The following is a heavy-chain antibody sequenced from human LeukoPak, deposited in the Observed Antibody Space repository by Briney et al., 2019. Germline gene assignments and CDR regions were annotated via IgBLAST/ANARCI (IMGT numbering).Heavy chain of an antibody. Sequence: ASVKVSCKASGYTFTSYDINWVRQATGQGLEWMGWMNPNSGNTIYAQKFQGRVTMTEDTSIDTAFMELSSLRSEDTAVYYCVVKTTPGGGTRGGFRLDPLSSWFDTSGQGTLVTVSS. CDR2: MNPNSGNT. V-gene: IGHV1-8*02. J-gene: IGHJ5*02. CDR1: GYTFTSYD. D-gene: IGHD1-1*01. CDR3: VVKTTPGGGTRGGFRLDPLSSWFDT.